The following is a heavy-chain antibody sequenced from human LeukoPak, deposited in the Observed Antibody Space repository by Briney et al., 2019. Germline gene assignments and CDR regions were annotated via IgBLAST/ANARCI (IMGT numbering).Heavy chain of an antibody. CDR2: ISSSSSYI. CDR3: AGGQWLVLGDAFDI. Sequence: GGSLRLSCAASGFTFSSYSMNWVRQAPGKGLEWVSSISSSSSYIYYADSVKGRFTISRDNAKNSLYLQMNSLRAEDTAVYYCAGGQWLVLGDAFDIWGQGTMVTVSS. V-gene: IGHV3-21*01. D-gene: IGHD6-19*01. CDR1: GFTFSSYS. J-gene: IGHJ3*02.